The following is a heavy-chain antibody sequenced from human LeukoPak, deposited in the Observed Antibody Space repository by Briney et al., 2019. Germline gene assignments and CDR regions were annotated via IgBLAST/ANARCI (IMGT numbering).Heavy chain of an antibody. CDR1: GFTFSSYG. CDR3: AKDRRDAEYFQH. CDR2: IRYDGSNK. Sequence: GGSLRLSCAASGFTFSSYGMHWVRQAPGKGLEWVSFIRYDGSNKYYADSVKGRFTISRDNSKNTLYLQMNSLRAEDTAVYYCAKDRRDAEYFQHWGQGTLVTVSS. J-gene: IGHJ1*01. V-gene: IGHV3-30*02.